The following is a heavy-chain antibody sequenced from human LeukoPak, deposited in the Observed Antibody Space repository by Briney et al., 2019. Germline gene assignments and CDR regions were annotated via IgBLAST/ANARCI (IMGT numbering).Heavy chain of an antibody. CDR1: GFTFSSYA. CDR2: ISGSGAST. J-gene: IGHJ4*02. V-gene: IGHV3-23*01. D-gene: IGHD1-26*01. CDR3: AKDLSGTLTY. Sequence: PGGSLRLSCAASGFTFSSYAMSWVRQAPGKGLEWVSAISGSGASTYYAGSVKGRFTISRDNSKNTLYLQMNSLRAEDTAVYYCAKDLSGTLTYWGQGTLVTVSS.